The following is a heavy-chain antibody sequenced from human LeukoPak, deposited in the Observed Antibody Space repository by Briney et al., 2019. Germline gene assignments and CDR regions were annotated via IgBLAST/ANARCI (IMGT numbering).Heavy chain of an antibody. J-gene: IGHJ4*02. CDR1: GFTFSSYW. Sequence: GGSLRLSCAASGFTFSSYWMSWVRQAPGKGLEWVANIKQDGSEKYYVDSVKGRFTISRDNAKYSLYLQMNSLRAEDTAVYYCARDSKSTVERTDYWGQGTLVTVSS. CDR2: IKQDGSEK. CDR3: ARDSKSTVERTDY. V-gene: IGHV3-7*01. D-gene: IGHD4-23*01.